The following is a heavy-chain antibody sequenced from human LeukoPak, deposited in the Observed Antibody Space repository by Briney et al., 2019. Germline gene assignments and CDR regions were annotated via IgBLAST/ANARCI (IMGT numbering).Heavy chain of an antibody. CDR1: GFTFSKYA. V-gene: IGHV3-23*01. J-gene: IGHJ4*02. CDR3: AKETTSAWYATMVDY. Sequence: GGSLRLSCAASGFTFSKYAMSWVRQAPGKGLEWVLAISGSGGSTYYADSVKGRFTISRDNSKNTLYLQMNSLRAEDTALYYCAKETTSAWYATMVDYWGQGTLVTVSS. D-gene: IGHD6-19*01. CDR2: ISGSGGST.